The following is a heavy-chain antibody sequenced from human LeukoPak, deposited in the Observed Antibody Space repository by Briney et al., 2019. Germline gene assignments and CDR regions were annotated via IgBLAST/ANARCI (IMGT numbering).Heavy chain of an antibody. V-gene: IGHV4-34*01. D-gene: IGHD5-12*01. J-gene: IGHJ4*02. CDR2: VNHSGST. Sequence: PSETLSFNCAGYGVCFSDYYWAWIRQPPGKGLVWSGEVNHSGSTNYNPSLNSRVTISVDKSKNQFFLKMRFVTAADTAVYYCARVTLYRGTYVPDHWGQGTLVTVSS. CDR3: ARVTLYRGTYVPDH. CDR1: GVCFSDYY.